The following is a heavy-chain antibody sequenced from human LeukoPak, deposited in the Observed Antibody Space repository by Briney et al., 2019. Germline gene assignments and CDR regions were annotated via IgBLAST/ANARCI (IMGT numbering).Heavy chain of an antibody. D-gene: IGHD3-3*01. CDR3: ASRTYYDFWSGYT. CDR1: GESFSGYY. J-gene: IGHJ5*02. Sequence: SETLSPTCAVYGESFSGYYWSWIRQPPGKGLEWIGEINHSGSTNYNPSLKSRVTISVDTSKNQFSLKLSSVTAADTAVYYRASRTYYDFWSGYTWGQGTLVTVSS. CDR2: INHSGST. V-gene: IGHV4-34*01.